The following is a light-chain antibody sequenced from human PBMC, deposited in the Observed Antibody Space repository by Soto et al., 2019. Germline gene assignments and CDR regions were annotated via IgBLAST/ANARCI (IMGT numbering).Light chain of an antibody. CDR2: EVS. Sequence: QAVVAQPPSASGSPGQSVTISCAGTSNDVGGYNFVSWYQQHPGKAPKLMIFEVSKRPSGVPDRFSGSKSGNTASLTVSGLQAEDEADYYCSSYAGNNIFYVFGTGTKLTVL. CDR1: SNDVGGYNF. V-gene: IGLV2-8*01. J-gene: IGLJ1*01. CDR3: SSYAGNNIFYV.